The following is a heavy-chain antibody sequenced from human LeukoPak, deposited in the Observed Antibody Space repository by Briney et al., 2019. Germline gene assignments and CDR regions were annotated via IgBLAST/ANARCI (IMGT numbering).Heavy chain of an antibody. J-gene: IGHJ4*02. CDR1: GYTFTGYY. Sequence: GASVKVSCKASGYTFTGYYMHWVRQAPGQGLEWMGWINPNSGGTNYAQKFQGRVTMTRDTSISTAYMELSRLRSDDTAVYYCARIKGQLPCQAAYFDYWGQGTLVTVSS. V-gene: IGHV1-2*02. CDR2: INPNSGGT. D-gene: IGHD2-2*01. CDR3: ARIKGQLPCQAAYFDY.